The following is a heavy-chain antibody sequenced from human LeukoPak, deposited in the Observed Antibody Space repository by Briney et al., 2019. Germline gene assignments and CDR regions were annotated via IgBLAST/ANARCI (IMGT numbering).Heavy chain of an antibody. J-gene: IGHJ6*02. V-gene: IGHV3-23*01. D-gene: IGHD3-3*01. CDR2: ISGSGGTT. CDR1: GFVFSSYA. CDR3: AKDRCYDFSYGMDD. Sequence: GGSLRLSCAASGFVFSSYAMSWVRQAPGKGLQWLSSISGSGGTTFFADSVKGRFTISRDNSKNTMYLQLSSLRVDDTAVYFCAKDRCYDFSYGMDDWGQGTTVIVSS.